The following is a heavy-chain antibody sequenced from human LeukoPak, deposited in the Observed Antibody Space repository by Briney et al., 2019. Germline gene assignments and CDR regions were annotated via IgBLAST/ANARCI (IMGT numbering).Heavy chain of an antibody. CDR1: GFTFNTFA. Sequence: PGGSLRLSCAASGFTFNTFAMHWVRQAPGKGLEWVALTLYDETNKRYADSVKGRFTISRDNAKNSLYLQMNSLRAEDTALYYCAKDPWELPSAFDIWGQGTMVTVSS. V-gene: IGHV3-30-3*01. CDR3: AKDPWELPSAFDI. D-gene: IGHD1-26*01. J-gene: IGHJ3*02. CDR2: TLYDETNK.